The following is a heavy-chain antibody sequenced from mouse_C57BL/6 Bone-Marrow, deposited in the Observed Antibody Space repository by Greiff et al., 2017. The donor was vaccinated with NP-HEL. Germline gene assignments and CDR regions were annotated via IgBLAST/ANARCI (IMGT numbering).Heavy chain of an antibody. Sequence: VQLQQSGAELVKPGASVKMSCKASGYTFTTYPIEWVKQNHGKSLEWIGNFHPYNDDTEYNEKFKNKATLTVEKSSSTVYLELSRLTSDDSSVYYCARGGNYWYYFDYWGHGTTLTVSS. J-gene: IGHJ2*01. CDR2: FHPYNDDT. V-gene: IGHV1-47*01. CDR3: ARGGNYWYYFDY. D-gene: IGHD2-1*01. CDR1: GYTFTTYP.